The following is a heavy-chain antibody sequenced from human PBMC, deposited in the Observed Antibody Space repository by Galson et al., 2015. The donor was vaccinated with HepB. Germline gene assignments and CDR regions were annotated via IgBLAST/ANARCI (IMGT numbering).Heavy chain of an antibody. J-gene: IGHJ3*02. V-gene: IGHV1-24*01. CDR2: FDPEDGET. CDR1: GYTLTELS. D-gene: IGHD1-26*01. Sequence: SVKVSCKVSGYTLTELSMHWVRQAPGKGLEWMGGFDPEDGETIYAQKFQGRVTMTEDTSTDTAYMELSSLRSEDTAVYYCATMGVSPDAFDIWGQGTMVTVSS. CDR3: ATMGVSPDAFDI.